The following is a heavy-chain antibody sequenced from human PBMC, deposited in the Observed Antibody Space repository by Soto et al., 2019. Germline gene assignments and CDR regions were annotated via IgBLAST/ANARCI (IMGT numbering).Heavy chain of an antibody. Sequence: QVQLQESGPGLVKPSQTLSLTCTVSGGSFSSGSYCWSWIRQHPGKGLEWIGYIYYSGSTYYNPSLKRRVTMSADTSKNQFSLKLSSVTAADTAVYYCAVAVTTVTTYDYWGQGTLVTVSS. V-gene: IGHV4-31*03. CDR3: AVAVTTVTTYDY. J-gene: IGHJ4*02. CDR1: GGSFSSGSYC. D-gene: IGHD4-17*01. CDR2: IYYSGST.